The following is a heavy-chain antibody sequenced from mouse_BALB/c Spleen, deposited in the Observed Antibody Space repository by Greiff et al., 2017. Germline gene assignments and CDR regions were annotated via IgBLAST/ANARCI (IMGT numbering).Heavy chain of an antibody. J-gene: IGHJ1*01. CDR3: ARLRTGGYFDV. Sequence: EVKLVESGGGLVQPGGSLNLSCAASGFDFSRYWMSWARQAPGKGQEWIGEINPGSSTINYTPSLKDKFIISRDNAKNTLYLQMSKVRSEDTALYYCARLRTGGYFDVWGAGTTVTVSS. V-gene: IGHV4-2*02. CDR2: INPGSSTI. CDR1: GFDFSRYW. D-gene: IGHD4-1*01.